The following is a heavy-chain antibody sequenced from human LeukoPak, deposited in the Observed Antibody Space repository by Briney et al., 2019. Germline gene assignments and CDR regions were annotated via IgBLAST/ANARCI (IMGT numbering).Heavy chain of an antibody. J-gene: IGHJ3*02. CDR1: GGSFSGYY. D-gene: IGHD3-16*01. Sequence: SETLSLTCAVYGGSFSGYYWTWIRQPPGKGLEWIGEINHSGSTNYNPSLKSRVTMSVDTSKNQFSLKLSSVTAADTAVYYCARGERLGPDIWGQGTMVTVSS. V-gene: IGHV4-34*01. CDR3: ARGERLGPDI. CDR2: INHSGST.